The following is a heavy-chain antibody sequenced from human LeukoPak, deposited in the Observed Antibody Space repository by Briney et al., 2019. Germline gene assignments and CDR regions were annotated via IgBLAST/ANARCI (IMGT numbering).Heavy chain of an antibody. V-gene: IGHV3-9*01. J-gene: IGHJ4*02. CDR1: GFTFDDYA. Sequence: PGGSLRLSCAASGFTFDDYAMHWVRQAPGKGLEWVSGISWNSGSIGYADSVKGRFTISRDNAKNSLYLQMNSLRAEDTALYYCAKSRRGLQLGIDYWGQGTLVTVSS. CDR3: AKSRRGLQLGIDY. CDR2: ISWNSGSI. D-gene: IGHD5-24*01.